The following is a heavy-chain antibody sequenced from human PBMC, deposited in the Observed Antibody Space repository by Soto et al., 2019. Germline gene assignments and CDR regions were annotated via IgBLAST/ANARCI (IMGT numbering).Heavy chain of an antibody. CDR1: GGSISSGDYY. CDR3: ARERRVATSTGYYYYYGMDV. Sequence: SETLSLTCTVSGGSISSGDYYWSWIRQPPGKGLEWIGYIYYSGSTYYNPSLKSRVTISVDTSKNQFSLKLCSVTAADTAVYYCARERRVATSTGYYYYYGMDVCGQRTTVTVSS. V-gene: IGHV4-30-4*01. J-gene: IGHJ6*02. D-gene: IGHD5-12*01. CDR2: IYYSGST.